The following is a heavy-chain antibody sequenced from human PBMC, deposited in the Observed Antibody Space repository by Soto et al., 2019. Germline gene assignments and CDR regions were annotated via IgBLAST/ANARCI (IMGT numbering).Heavy chain of an antibody. CDR1: GFPLGGFP. CDR3: ARDPVNYYGSWTYGMDV. V-gene: IGHV3-30-3*01. J-gene: IGHJ6*02. D-gene: IGHD3-10*01. Sequence: QVQLVESGEGLVNPGGSRSLSVAALGFPLGGFPRTGVRRPPGKGLGWVAVIGYDGNNKDNADSVKGRFTISRDNSKNTLYLQMNSLRPEDTAVYYCARDPVNYYGSWTYGMDVWGQGTTVTVSS. CDR2: IGYDGNNK.